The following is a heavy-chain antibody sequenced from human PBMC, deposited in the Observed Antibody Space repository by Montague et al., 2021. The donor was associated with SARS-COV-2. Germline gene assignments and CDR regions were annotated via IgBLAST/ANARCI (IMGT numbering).Heavy chain of an antibody. CDR1: GGSISSGGYY. Sequence: TLSLTCTVSGGSISSGGYYWSWIRQHPGKGLEWIGYNYYSGSTYYNPSLKSRVTISVDTSKNQFSLKMSSVTAADTAVYYCARSPEPMIILILTSLDWYFDLWGRGTLVTVSS. J-gene: IGHJ2*01. D-gene: IGHD3-22*01. V-gene: IGHV4-31*03. CDR3: ARSPEPMIILILTSLDWYFDL. CDR2: NYYSGST.